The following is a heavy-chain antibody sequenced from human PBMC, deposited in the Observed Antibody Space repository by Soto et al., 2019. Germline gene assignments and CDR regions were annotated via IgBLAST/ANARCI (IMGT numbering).Heavy chain of an antibody. D-gene: IGHD3-16*02. V-gene: IGHV3-33*01. CDR1: GFTFSSYG. CDR2: IWYDGSNK. CDR3: ARDAVITFGGVIAHYFDY. J-gene: IGHJ4*02. Sequence: QVQLVESGGGVVQPGRSLRLSCAASGFTFSSYGMHWVRQAPGKGLEWVAVIWYDGSNKYYADSVKGRFTISRDNSKNTLYLQMNSLRAEDTAVYYCARDAVITFGGVIAHYFDYWGQGTLVTVSS.